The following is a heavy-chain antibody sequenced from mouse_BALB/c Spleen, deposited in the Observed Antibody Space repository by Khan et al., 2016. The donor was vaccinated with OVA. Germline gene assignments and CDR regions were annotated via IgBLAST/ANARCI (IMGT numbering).Heavy chain of an antibody. V-gene: IGHV2-9*02. J-gene: IGHJ2*01. CDR1: GFSLTSYG. CDR3: ARLEDI. D-gene: IGHD1-3*01. Sequence: VQLQESGPGLVAPSQSLSITCTVSGFSLTSYGVHWVRQPPGKGLEWLGVIWAGGRPIYNSDIMSRLSSSKDNSKSQVFLKMNSLQTDDTAMYYCARLEDIWGQGTTLTVSS. CDR2: IWAGGRP.